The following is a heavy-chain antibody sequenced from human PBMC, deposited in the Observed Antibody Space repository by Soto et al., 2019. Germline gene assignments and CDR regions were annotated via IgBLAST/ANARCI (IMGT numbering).Heavy chain of an antibody. CDR3: ANIRDDLDTAMDKLDDYGMDV. V-gene: IGHV1-69*01. Sequence: QVQLVQSGAEVKKPGSSVKVSCKASGGTFSSSAISWVRQAPGQGIEWMGGIIPIFGTANYAKKFQGRVTIPEDESTGPAYMEPSSLESEDTAVSYYANIRDDLDTAMDKLDDYGMDVWGQGTTVTVSA. D-gene: IGHD5-18*01. CDR2: IIPIFGTA. J-gene: IGHJ6*01. CDR1: GGTFSSSA.